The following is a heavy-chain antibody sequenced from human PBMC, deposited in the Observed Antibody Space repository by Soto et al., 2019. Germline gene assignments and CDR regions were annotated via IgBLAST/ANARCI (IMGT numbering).Heavy chain of an antibody. CDR1: GFTFSSYA. D-gene: IGHD6-19*01. V-gene: IGHV3-23*01. J-gene: IGHJ4*02. CDR2: ISGSGGST. Sequence: GGSLRLSCAASGFTFSSYAMSWVRQAPGKGLEWVSAISGSGGSTYYADSVKGRFTISRDNSKNTLYLQMNSLRAEDTAVYYCAKDLVIAVAGTGYYFDYWGQGTLGTVSS. CDR3: AKDLVIAVAGTGYYFDY.